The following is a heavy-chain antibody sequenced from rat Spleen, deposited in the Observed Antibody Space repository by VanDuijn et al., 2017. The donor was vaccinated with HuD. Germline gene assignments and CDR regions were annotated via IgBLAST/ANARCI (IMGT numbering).Heavy chain of an antibody. CDR2: ISPDGGST. D-gene: IGHD1-1*01. V-gene: IGHV5-31*01. Sequence: EVQLVESGGGLVQPGRSLKLSCVASGFTFNNYWMYWIRQAPGEGLEWISSISPDGGSTYYPDSVKGRFTISRDNAKNTVYLQMDSLRSEDTASYYCARQGIYYYSGDLDYFDYWGQGVMVTVSS. J-gene: IGHJ2*01. CDR3: ARQGIYYYSGDLDYFDY. CDR1: GFTFNNYW.